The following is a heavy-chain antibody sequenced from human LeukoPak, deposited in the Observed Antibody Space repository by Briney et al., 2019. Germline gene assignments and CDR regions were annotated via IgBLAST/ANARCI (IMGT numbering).Heavy chain of an antibody. V-gene: IGHV4-59*12. CDR1: GGSISSYY. D-gene: IGHD3-22*01. J-gene: IGHJ5*02. Sequence: SETLSLTCTVSGGSISSYYWSWIRQPPGKGLEWIGYIYYSGSTNYNPSLKSRVTISVDTSKNQFSLKLSSVTAADTAVYYCARDRGRITMIVVVGWFDPWGQGTLVTVSS. CDR3: ARDRGRITMIVVVGWFDP. CDR2: IYYSGST.